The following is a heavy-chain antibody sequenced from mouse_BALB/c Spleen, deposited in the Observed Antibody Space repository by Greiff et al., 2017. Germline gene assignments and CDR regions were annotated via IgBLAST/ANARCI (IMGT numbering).Heavy chain of an antibody. J-gene: IGHJ3*01. V-gene: IGHV1-14*01. Sequence: EVQLQQSGPELVKPGASVKLSCKASGYTFTSYVMHWVKQKPGQGLEWIGYINPYNDGTKYNEKFNGKATLTSDKSSSTAYMELSSLTSEDSAVYYCARGDYYGNYGLAYWGQGTLVTVSA. D-gene: IGHD2-1*01. CDR3: ARGDYYGNYGLAY. CDR2: INPYNDGT. CDR1: GYTFTSYV.